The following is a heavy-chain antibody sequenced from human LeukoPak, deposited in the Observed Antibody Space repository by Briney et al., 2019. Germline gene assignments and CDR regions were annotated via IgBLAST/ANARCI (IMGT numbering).Heavy chain of an antibody. CDR1: GFTFSSYG. J-gene: IGHJ6*02. CDR3: AREPTTIFGVVDRYGMDA. V-gene: IGHV3-30*03. D-gene: IGHD3-3*01. CDR2: ISYDGSNK. Sequence: GGSLRLSCAASGFTFSSYGMHWVRQAPGKGLEWVAVISYDGSNKYYADSVKGRFTISRDNSKNTLYLQMNSLRAEDTAVYYCAREPTTIFGVVDRYGMDAWGQGTSVTVSS.